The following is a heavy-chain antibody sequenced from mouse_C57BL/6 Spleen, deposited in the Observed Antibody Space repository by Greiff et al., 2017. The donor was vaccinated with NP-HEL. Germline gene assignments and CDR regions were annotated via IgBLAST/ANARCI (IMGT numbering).Heavy chain of an antibody. CDR2: ISSGSSTI. D-gene: IGHD3-2*02. Sequence: EVHLVESGGGLVKPGGSLKLSCAASGFTFSDYGMHWVRQAPEKGLEWVAYISSGSSTIYYADTVKGRFTISRDNAKNTLFLQMTSLRSEDTAMYYCARRTAQATGAMDYWGQGTSVTVSS. J-gene: IGHJ4*01. V-gene: IGHV5-17*01. CDR3: ARRTAQATGAMDY. CDR1: GFTFSDYG.